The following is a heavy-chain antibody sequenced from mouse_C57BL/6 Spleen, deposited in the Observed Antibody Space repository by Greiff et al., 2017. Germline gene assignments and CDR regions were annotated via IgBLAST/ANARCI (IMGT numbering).Heavy chain of an antibody. V-gene: IGHV5-16*01. J-gene: IGHJ2*01. Sequence: EVHLVESEGGLVQPGSSMKLSCTASGFTFSDYYMAWVRQVPEKGLEWVANINYDGSSTYYLASLKSRFIISRDNAKNILYLQMSSLKSEDTATYYCAREIHYYGSSWYYFDYWGQGTTLTVSS. D-gene: IGHD1-1*01. CDR2: INYDGSST. CDR3: AREIHYYGSSWYYFDY. CDR1: GFTFSDYY.